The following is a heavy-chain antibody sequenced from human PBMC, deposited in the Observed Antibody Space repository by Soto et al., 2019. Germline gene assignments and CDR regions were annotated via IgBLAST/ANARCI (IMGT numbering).Heavy chain of an antibody. CDR1: GGSISCYY. D-gene: IGHD2-15*01. CDR3: ARVEGYCSGGSCYGGAFDI. V-gene: IGHV4-59*01. J-gene: IGHJ3*02. Sequence: SETLSLTCTVAGGSISCYYRSWLRQPPGKGLEWIGYIYYSGSTNYNPSLKSRVTISVDTSKNQFSLKLSSVTAADTAVYYCARVEGYCSGGSCYGGAFDIWGQGTMVT. CDR2: IYYSGST.